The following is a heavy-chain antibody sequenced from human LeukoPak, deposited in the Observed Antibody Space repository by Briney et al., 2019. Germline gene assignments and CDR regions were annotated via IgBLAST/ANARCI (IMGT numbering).Heavy chain of an antibody. D-gene: IGHD2-21*02. CDR2: INPNSGGT. CDR3: ASPYCGDHCYGVAFDP. V-gene: IGHV1-2*02. Sequence: GASVKVSCKASGYTFTGYYMHWVRQAPGQGLEWMGWINPNSGGTNYAQKFQGRVTMTRDTSISTAYMELGRLRSDDTAVYYCASPYCGDHCYGVAFDPWGQGTLVTVSS. J-gene: IGHJ5*02. CDR1: GYTFTGYY.